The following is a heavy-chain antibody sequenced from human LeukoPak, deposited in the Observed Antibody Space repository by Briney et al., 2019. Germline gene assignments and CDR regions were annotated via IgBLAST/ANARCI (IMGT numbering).Heavy chain of an antibody. Sequence: ASVKVSCKASGYTFTGYYMHWVRQAPGQGLEWMGWISAYNVNTNYAQKLQGRVTITTNTSTSTAYMEVRSLRSEDTAVYYCARDMPLPMITFGGVIALEYWGQGTLVTVSS. CDR1: GYTFTGYY. CDR3: ARDMPLPMITFGGVIALEY. D-gene: IGHD3-16*02. CDR2: ISAYNVNT. V-gene: IGHV1-18*04. J-gene: IGHJ4*02.